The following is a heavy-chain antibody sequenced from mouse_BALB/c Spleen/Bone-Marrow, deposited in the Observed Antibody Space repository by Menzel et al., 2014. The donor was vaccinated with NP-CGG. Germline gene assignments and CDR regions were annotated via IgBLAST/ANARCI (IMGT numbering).Heavy chain of an antibody. CDR3: AKNYYYGYVAY. CDR1: GFDFSRYW. V-gene: IGHV4-1*02. CDR2: INPDSSTI. Sequence: EVQRVESGGGLVQPGGSLKLSCAASGFDFSRYWMTWVRQAPGKGLEWIGEINPDSSTINYTPSLKDKFIISRDDAKNTLYLQMSKVRSEDTALYYCAKNYYYGYVAYWGQGTLVTVSA. D-gene: IGHD1-2*01. J-gene: IGHJ3*01.